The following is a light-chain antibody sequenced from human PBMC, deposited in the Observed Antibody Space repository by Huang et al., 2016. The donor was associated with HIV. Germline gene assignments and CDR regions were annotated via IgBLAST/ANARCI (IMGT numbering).Light chain of an antibody. Sequence: EIVMTQSPVTLAVSPGGRAALSCRAIQSVSSNVAWSQQKPGQAPRLLIYGALTRASGIPARFNCSGSRTDFTLTIRSLQAEDFAVYYCQQYNNWPRNTFGQGTKLDIK. J-gene: IGKJ2*01. CDR3: QQYNNWPRNT. V-gene: IGKV3-15*01. CDR1: QSVSSN. CDR2: GAL.